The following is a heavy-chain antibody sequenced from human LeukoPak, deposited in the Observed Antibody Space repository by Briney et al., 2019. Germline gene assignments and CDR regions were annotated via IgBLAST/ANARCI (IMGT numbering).Heavy chain of an antibody. Sequence: GGSLRLSCAASGFTFSSYAMSWVRQAPGKGLEWVSGISGSGDNTYYADSVKGRFTISRDNSKNTLYVQVNSLGTEDTAAYYCAKGIGAVAEREYYFDYWGQGTLVTVSS. CDR2: ISGSGDNT. V-gene: IGHV3-23*01. D-gene: IGHD6-19*01. CDR1: GFTFSSYA. J-gene: IGHJ4*02. CDR3: AKGIGAVAEREYYFDY.